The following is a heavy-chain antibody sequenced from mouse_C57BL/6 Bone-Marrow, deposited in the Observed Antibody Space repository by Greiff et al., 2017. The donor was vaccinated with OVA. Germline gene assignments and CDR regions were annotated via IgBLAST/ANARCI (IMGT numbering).Heavy chain of an antibody. CDR3: ARNGGGWLSVSNTDS. J-gene: IGHJ2*01. D-gene: IGHD2-3*01. CDR1: GFSLTSYG. Sequence: QVHVKQSGPGLVQPSQSLSITCTVSGFSLTSYGVHWVRQSPGKGLEWLGVIWSGGSTDYNAAFISRLSISKDNSTSHVFFKMNSLQAADTDIYFCARNGGGWLSVSNTDSRGQGTTLTVSS. CDR2: IWSGGST. V-gene: IGHV2-2*01.